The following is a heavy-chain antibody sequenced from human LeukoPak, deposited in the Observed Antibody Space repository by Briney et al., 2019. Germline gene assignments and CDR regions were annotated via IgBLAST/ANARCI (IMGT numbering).Heavy chain of an antibody. D-gene: IGHD2-2*01. J-gene: IGHJ5*02. Sequence: SVKVSCKASGGTFSSYAISWVRQAPGQGLEWMGRIIPILGIANYAQKFQGRVTITADKSTSTAYMELSSLRSEDTAVYYCARDFCSSTSCSPHFDLWGQGTLVTVSS. CDR1: GGTFSSYA. CDR3: ARDFCSSTSCSPHFDL. V-gene: IGHV1-69*04. CDR2: IIPILGIA.